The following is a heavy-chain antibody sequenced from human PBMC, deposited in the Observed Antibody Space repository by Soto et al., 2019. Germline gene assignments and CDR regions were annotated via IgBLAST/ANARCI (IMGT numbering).Heavy chain of an antibody. D-gene: IGHD5-12*01. V-gene: IGHV1-69*02. J-gene: IGHJ3*02. Sequence: QVQLVQSGAEVKKPGSSVKVSCKASGGTFSSYTISWVRQAPGQGLEWMGRIIPILGIANYAQKFQGRVTITADKSTSTAYMELSSLRSEDTAVYYCARQVAVATIRSAFDIWGQVTMVTVSS. CDR2: IIPILGIA. CDR3: ARQVAVATIRSAFDI. CDR1: GGTFSSYT.